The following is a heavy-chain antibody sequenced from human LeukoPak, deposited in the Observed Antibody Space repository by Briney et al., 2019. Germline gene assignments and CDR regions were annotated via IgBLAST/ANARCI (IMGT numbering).Heavy chain of an antibody. J-gene: IGHJ6*02. D-gene: IGHD3-9*01. Sequence: GGSLRLSCAASGFTFDDYAMHWVRQAPGKGLEWVSGISWNSGSIGYADSVRGRFTISRDNAKNSLYLQMNSLRAEDTALYYCAKALTGYYPYYYYGMDVWGQGTTVTVSS. CDR3: AKALTGYYPYYYYGMDV. CDR2: ISWNSGSI. CDR1: GFTFDDYA. V-gene: IGHV3-9*01.